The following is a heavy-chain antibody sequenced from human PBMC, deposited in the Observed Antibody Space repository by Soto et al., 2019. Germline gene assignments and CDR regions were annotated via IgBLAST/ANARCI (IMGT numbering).Heavy chain of an antibody. CDR3: TRGPFSGYDSYFDY. V-gene: IGHV1-46*03. CDR1: GYTFSHYH. D-gene: IGHD5-12*01. CDR2: LRLGGQAT. J-gene: IGHJ4*02. Sequence: QVQLVQSGAEVKKPGASVRISCQASGYTFSHYHINWVRQAPGHGLEWIGILRLGGQATTDSQNFQRRVTMTSDTSTATVYMALSSLRSDDTAVYYCTRGPFSGYDSYFDYWGQGTLITVSS.